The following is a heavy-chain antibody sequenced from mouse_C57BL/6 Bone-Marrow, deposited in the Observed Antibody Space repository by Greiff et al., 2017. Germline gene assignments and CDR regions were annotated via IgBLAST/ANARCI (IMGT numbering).Heavy chain of an antibody. J-gene: IGHJ3*01. V-gene: IGHV1-69*01. CDR1: GYTFTSYW. CDR3: ARRGPAWFAY. CDR2: IDPSDSYT. Sequence: VQLQQPGAELVMPGASVKLSCKASGYTFTSYWMHWVKQRPGQGLEWIGEIDPSDSYTNYNQKFKGKSTLTVDKSSSTAYMQLSSLTSEDSAVYYCARRGPAWFAYWGQGTLVTVSA.